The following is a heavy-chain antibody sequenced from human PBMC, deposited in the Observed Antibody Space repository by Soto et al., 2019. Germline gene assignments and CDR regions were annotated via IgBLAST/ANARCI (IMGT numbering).Heavy chain of an antibody. V-gene: IGHV1-69*01. CDR3: AREVGYGDFSAALLD. J-gene: IGHJ4*02. CDR2: IITLFGTA. D-gene: IGHD4-17*01. Sequence: VQLMQSGAEVKQPGSSVKVSCKASGGTFSSHSIKWVRQAPGQGLEWMGGIITLFGTANYAQNFQGRVTITADQSTSTDYMELNSLRSDDTAVYYCAREVGYGDFSAALLDWGQGTLVTVSS. CDR1: GGTFSSHS.